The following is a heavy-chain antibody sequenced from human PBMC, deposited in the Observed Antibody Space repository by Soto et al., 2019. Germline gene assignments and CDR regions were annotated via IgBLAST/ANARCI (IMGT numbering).Heavy chain of an antibody. V-gene: IGHV3-30*18. CDR2: ISYDGSNK. CDR1: GFTFSNSG. J-gene: IGHJ3*02. Sequence: QVQLVESGGGVVQPGRSLRLSCVASGFTFSNSGMHWVRQAPDKGLQWVSIISYDGSNKYYADSVKGRFTISRDNSKNTLYLQMNSLRAEDTAVYYCAKPLRYFDPDAFDIWGQGTMVTVSS. CDR3: AKPLRYFDPDAFDI. D-gene: IGHD3-9*01.